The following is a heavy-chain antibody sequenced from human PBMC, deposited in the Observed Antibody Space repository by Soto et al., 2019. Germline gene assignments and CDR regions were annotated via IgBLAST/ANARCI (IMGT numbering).Heavy chain of an antibody. Sequence: GGSLRVSCAASGFTFSSYGMHWVRQAPGKGLEWVAVISYDGSNKYYADSVKGRFTISSDNSKNTLYLQMNSLRAEDTAVYYCAKGLYDDSSGYYYYWGQGTLVTVSS. D-gene: IGHD3-22*01. CDR3: AKGLYDDSSGYYYY. J-gene: IGHJ4*02. CDR1: GFTFSSYG. V-gene: IGHV3-30*18. CDR2: ISYDGSNK.